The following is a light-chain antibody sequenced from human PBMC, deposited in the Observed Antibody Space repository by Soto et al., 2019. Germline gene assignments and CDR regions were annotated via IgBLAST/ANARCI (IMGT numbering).Light chain of an antibody. CDR1: QSVSSY. CDR2: DAS. CDR3: QQRSNWPSIT. J-gene: IGKJ5*01. Sequence: IVLTPYTPPPSLSPGGKATLSCRASQSVSSYLAWYQQKPGQAPRLLIYDASNRATGIPARFSGSGSGTDFTLTISSLEPEDFAVYYCQQRSNWPSITFGQGTRLEIK. V-gene: IGKV3-11*01.